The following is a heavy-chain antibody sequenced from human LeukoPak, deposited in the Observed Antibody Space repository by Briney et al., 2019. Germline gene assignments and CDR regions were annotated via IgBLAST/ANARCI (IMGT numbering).Heavy chain of an antibody. D-gene: IGHD6-6*01. CDR3: ARSSYSSSSSV. Sequence: PGGSLRLSCAVSGFTLSGFWTSWARQAPEKGLEWVASINSDGGEGYYADVVKGRFTISRDHAKNSLYLQINSLRAEDTAVYYCARSSYSSSSSVWGQGTMVTVSS. CDR1: GFTLSGFW. J-gene: IGHJ3*01. CDR2: INSDGGEG. V-gene: IGHV3-7*03.